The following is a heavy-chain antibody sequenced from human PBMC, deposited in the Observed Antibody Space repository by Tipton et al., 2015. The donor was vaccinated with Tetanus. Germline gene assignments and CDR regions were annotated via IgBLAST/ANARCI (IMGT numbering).Heavy chain of an antibody. Sequence: TLSLTCTVPHGSITSYYWTWMRQSPGKGLEWIGYIFYTGSTNYNPSFKSRVTTSVDTSKNQLSLKLDSVTSADTAVYYCATESLVFRRLLDWSPGILVTVSS. V-gene: IGHV4-59*03. CDR1: HGSITSYY. CDR3: ATESLVFRRLLD. D-gene: IGHD3-3*01. J-gene: IGHJ4*02. CDR2: IFYTGST.